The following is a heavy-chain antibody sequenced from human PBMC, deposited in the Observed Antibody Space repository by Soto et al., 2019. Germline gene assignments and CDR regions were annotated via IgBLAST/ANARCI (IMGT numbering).Heavy chain of an antibody. V-gene: IGHV5-10-1*01. CDR3: ASQPPGDYYYFGMDV. CDR1: GYSFTRYW. CDR2: IDPSDSYT. D-gene: IGHD2-15*01. Sequence: GESLKISCKGSGYSFTRYWISWVRQMPGKGLEWMGRIDPSDSYTNYSPSFQGHVTISADKSISTAYLQWSSLKASDTAMYYCASQPPGDYYYFGMDVWGQVTTDTGS. J-gene: IGHJ6*02.